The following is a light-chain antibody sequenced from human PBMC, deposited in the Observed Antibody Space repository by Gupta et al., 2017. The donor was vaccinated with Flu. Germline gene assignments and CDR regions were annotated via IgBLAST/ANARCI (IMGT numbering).Light chain of an antibody. CDR3: QRRSNWPPYT. CDR1: QSISTY. CDR2: DAS. J-gene: IGKJ2*01. Sequence: EIELTQSPATLSLSPGERATLPCRASQSISTYLAWYQKKPGQAPRLLIYDASNRATGIPARFSGSVSGTNFTLTISSLEPEDFAVYYCQRRSNWPPYTFGQGTRLEI. V-gene: IGKV3-11*01.